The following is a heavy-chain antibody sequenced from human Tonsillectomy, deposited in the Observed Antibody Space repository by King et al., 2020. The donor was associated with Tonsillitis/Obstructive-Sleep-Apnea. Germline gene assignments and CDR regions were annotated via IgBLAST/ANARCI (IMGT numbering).Heavy chain of an antibody. CDR1: GFTVSGNY. CDR2: IYSGGST. D-gene: IGHD5-24*01. V-gene: IGHV3-53*01. CDR3: ARDRKDMATIYYFDY. Sequence: VQLVESGGGLIQPGGSLRLSCAASGFTVSGNYVSWVRQAPGKGLEWLSVIYSGGSTYYADSVEGRFTISRDNSKNTLYLQMNSLRAEDTAVYYCARDRKDMATIYYFDYWGQGTLVTVSS. J-gene: IGHJ4*02.